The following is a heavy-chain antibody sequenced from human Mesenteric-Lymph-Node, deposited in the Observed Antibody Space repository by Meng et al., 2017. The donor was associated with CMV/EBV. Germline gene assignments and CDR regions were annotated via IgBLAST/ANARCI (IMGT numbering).Heavy chain of an antibody. D-gene: IGHD3-10*01. CDR2: INPNSGGT. Sequence: ASVKVSCKASGYTFTSYGISWVRQAPGQGLEWMGWINPNSGGTNYAQKFQGRVTMTRDTSISTAYMELSRLRSDDTAVYYCARGQIGGSGSYYNVRDYYYYGMDVWGQGTTVTVSS. V-gene: IGHV1-2*02. CDR1: GYTFTSYG. J-gene: IGHJ6*02. CDR3: ARGQIGGSGSYYNVRDYYYYGMDV.